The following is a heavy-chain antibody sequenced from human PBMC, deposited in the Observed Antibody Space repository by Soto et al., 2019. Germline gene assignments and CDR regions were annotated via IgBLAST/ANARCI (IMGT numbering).Heavy chain of an antibody. J-gene: IGHJ6*02. V-gene: IGHV1-8*01. CDR1: GYTFTSYD. CDR3: ARRGYSSSWYYYYYYGMDV. CDR2: MNPNSGNT. Sequence: QVQLVQSGAEVKKPGASVKVSCKASGYTFTSYDINWVRQATGQGLEWMGWMNPNSGNTGYAQQFQGRVTMTRNTSIRTAYLELSSLRSEATAVYYCARRGYSSSWYYYYYYGMDVWGPGTTVTVSS. D-gene: IGHD6-13*01.